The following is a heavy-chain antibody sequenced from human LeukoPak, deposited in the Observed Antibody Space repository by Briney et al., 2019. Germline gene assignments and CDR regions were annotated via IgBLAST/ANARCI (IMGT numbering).Heavy chain of an antibody. D-gene: IGHD3-22*01. V-gene: IGHV3-48*04. CDR3: AINQYYYDSSGYYYFDY. CDR1: GFTFSNAW. CDR2: ISSSGSTI. Sequence: GGSLRLSCAASGFTFSNAWMNWVRQAPGKGLEWVSYISSSGSTIYYADSVKGRFTISRDNAKNSLYLQMNSLRAEDTAVYYCAINQYYYDSSGYYYFDYWGQGTLVTVSS. J-gene: IGHJ4*02.